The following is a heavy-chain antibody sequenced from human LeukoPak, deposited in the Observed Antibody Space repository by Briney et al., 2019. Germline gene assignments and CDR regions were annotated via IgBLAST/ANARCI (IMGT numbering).Heavy chain of an antibody. CDR3: ARGHSNFDC. J-gene: IGHJ4*02. V-gene: IGHV1-8*01. CDR1: GYTFTSYD. Sequence: GASVKVSCKASGYTFTSYDINWVRQAPGQGLEWIGWMNPNSGSTGYAQRFQGIVTMTRNTSISTAYMELSSLTSEDTAVYYCARGHSNFDCWGQGTLVTVSS. D-gene: IGHD3-3*02. CDR2: MNPNSGST.